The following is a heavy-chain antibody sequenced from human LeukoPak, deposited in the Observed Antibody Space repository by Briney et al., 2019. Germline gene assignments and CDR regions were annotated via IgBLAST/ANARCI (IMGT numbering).Heavy chain of an antibody. CDR1: GYTFTGYY. J-gene: IGHJ4*02. Sequence: RASVKVSCKASGYTFTGYYMHWVRQAPGQGLEWMGWINPNSGGTNYAQKFQGRVTMTRDTSTSTVYMELSSLRSEDTAVYYCARDLPPEVATNRYDYWGQGTLVTVSS. CDR2: INPNSGGT. CDR3: ARDLPPEVATNRYDY. V-gene: IGHV1-2*02. D-gene: IGHD5-24*01.